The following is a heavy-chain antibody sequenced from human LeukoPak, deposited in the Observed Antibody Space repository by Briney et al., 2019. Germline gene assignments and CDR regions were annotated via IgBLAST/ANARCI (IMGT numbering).Heavy chain of an antibody. J-gene: IGHJ4*02. V-gene: IGHV4-34*01. Sequence: SETLSLTCAVYGGSFSGYYWSWIRQPPGKGLEWIGEISHSGSTNYNPSLKSRVTISVDTSKNQFSLKLSSVTAADTAVYYCARGRYDSSGYSFLDYWGQGTLVTVSS. CDR3: ARGRYDSSGYSFLDY. CDR2: ISHSGST. D-gene: IGHD3-22*01. CDR1: GGSFSGYY.